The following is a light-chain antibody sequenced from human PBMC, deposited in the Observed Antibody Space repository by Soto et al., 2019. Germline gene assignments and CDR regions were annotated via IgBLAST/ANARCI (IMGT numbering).Light chain of an antibody. CDR1: QSILDRSKNKYY. J-gene: IGKJ1*01. V-gene: IGKV4-1*01. CDR3: QQYFTSPWT. CDR2: WAS. Sequence: DIVMTQSPDSLAVSLGERATFNCKSSQSILDRSKNKYYLAWYQQKSGQPPKLLIFWASLREPGVPDRFTGSGSGTDLTLTISSLQAEDVAVYYCQQYFTSPWTFGQGTKVEI.